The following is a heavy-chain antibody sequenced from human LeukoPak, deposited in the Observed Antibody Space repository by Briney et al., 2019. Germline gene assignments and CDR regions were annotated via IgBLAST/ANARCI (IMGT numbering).Heavy chain of an antibody. Sequence: ASVKVSCKASGYNFISYYMHWVRQAPGQGLEWMGIINPSGGSTSYAQKFQDGVTMTRDTSTSTVYMELSSLKPEDTAVYYCAREDVVLVDAVRYYYYGMDVWGQGTTVTVSS. CDR3: AREDVVLVDAVRYYYYGMDV. D-gene: IGHD2-8*01. V-gene: IGHV1-46*01. J-gene: IGHJ6*02. CDR1: GYNFISYY. CDR2: INPSGGST.